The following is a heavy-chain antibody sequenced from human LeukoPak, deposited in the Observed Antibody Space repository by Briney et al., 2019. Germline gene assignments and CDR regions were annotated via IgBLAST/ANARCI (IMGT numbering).Heavy chain of an antibody. CDR3: AGEKDLGT. CDR2: IKEDGSDK. V-gene: IGHV3-7*05. J-gene: IGHJ4*02. CDR1: GFXFRSYW. Sequence: PGGSLRLSCAASGFXFRSYWMSWVRQAPGKRLEWVAPIKEDGSDKYYVDSLEGRFTISRDNVKNSVYLQMNSLRAQATACYYCAGEKDLGTWGQGTLVPVSS.